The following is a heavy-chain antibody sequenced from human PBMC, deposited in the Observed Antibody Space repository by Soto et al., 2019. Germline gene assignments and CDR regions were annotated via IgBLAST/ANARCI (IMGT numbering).Heavy chain of an antibody. CDR2: IYPGDSYT. Sequence: PGESLKISCKGSGYSFTSYWIGWVRQMPGKGLEWMGIIYPGDSYTSYSPSFQGQVTISADKSISTAYLQWSSLKASDTAMYYCARRNSYGETPYYYYGMDVWGQGTTVTVSS. D-gene: IGHD5-18*01. CDR1: GYSFTSYW. CDR3: ARRNSYGETPYYYYGMDV. V-gene: IGHV5-51*01. J-gene: IGHJ6*02.